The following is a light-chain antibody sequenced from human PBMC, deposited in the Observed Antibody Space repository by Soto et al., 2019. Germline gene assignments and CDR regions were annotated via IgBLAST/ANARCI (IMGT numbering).Light chain of an antibody. J-gene: IGKJ5*01. CDR3: QQRYSTTIT. V-gene: IGKV1-39*01. CDR2: AAS. Sequence: IQMTQSPSSLSASVGDRVTITCRASQSISSYLNWYQQKQGKAPELLIYAASSLQSGVPSRFSARVSGTDGTITFSRLKKEDGPTYYGQQRYSTTITFGQGTRLEIK. CDR1: QSISSY.